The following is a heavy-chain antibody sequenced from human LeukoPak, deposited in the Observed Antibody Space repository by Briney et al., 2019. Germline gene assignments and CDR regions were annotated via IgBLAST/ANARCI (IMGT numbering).Heavy chain of an antibody. CDR2: ISGSGGST. J-gene: IGHJ5*02. CDR3: AKVNLAAADTGWFDP. V-gene: IGHV3-23*01. D-gene: IGHD6-13*01. CDR1: GFTFSSYA. Sequence: GGSLRLFCAASGFTFSSYAMSWVRQAPGKGLEWVSAISGSGGSTHYADSVKGRFTISRDNSKNTLYLQMNSLRAEGTAVYYCAKVNLAAADTGWFDPWGQGTLVTVSS.